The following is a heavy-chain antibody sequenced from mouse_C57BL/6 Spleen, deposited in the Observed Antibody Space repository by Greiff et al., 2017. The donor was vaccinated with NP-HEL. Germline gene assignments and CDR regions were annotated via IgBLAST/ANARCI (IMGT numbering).Heavy chain of an antibody. CDR2: IDPEDGET. D-gene: IGHD2-4*01. CDR1: GFNIKDYY. CDR3: ARSLYYDYLDYYAMDY. V-gene: IGHV14-2*01. J-gene: IGHJ4*01. Sequence: EVMLVESGAELVKPGASVKLSCTASGFNIKDYYMHWVKQRTEQGLEWIGRIDPEDGETKYAPKFQGKATITADTSSNTAYLQLSSLTSEDTAVYYCARSLYYDYLDYYAMDYWGQGTSVTVSS.